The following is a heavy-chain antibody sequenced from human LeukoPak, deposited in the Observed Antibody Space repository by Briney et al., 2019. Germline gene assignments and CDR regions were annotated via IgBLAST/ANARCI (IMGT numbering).Heavy chain of an antibody. CDR2: INHSGST. Sequence: KPGGSLRLSCAASGFTFSNAWMSWVRQAPGKGLEWIGEINHSGSTNYNPSLKSRVTISVDTSKNQFSLKLSSVTAADTAVYYCASHSSSWYSDYWGQGTLVTVSS. CDR1: GFTFSNAW. D-gene: IGHD6-13*01. J-gene: IGHJ4*02. V-gene: IGHV4-34*01. CDR3: ASHSSSWYSDY.